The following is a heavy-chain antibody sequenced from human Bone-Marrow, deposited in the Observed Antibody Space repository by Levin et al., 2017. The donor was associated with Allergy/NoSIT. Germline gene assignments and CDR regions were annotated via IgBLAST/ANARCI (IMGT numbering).Heavy chain of an antibody. V-gene: IGHV3-74*01. Sequence: PGESLKISCAASGFSFSSYWIHWVRQGPGKGLVWVSRINGDGRKITFADSVKGRFTISRDNAKNTVFLQMNSLTSEDTAVYYCVRVNCAGDCGSRDWFFDLWGRGTLVTVSS. J-gene: IGHJ2*01. CDR3: VRVNCAGDCGSRDWFFDL. D-gene: IGHD2-21*02. CDR1: GFSFSSYW. CDR2: INGDGRKI.